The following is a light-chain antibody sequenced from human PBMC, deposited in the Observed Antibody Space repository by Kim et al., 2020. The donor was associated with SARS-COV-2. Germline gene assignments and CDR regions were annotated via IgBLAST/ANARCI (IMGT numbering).Light chain of an antibody. V-gene: IGKV1-27*01. CDR1: EDISNY. J-gene: IGKJ2*01. CDR3: QKYNSPPYT. CDR2: AAS. Sequence: SASVRDRVTMTWRASEDISNYLAWYQVKRGKVPKFLIRAASTLQSGVTSLFSGGGSGTDFTHTISGLQPEDVATYYCQKYNSPPYTFGQGTKLEI.